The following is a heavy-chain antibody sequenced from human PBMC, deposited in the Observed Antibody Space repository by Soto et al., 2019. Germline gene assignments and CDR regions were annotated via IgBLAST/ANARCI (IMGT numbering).Heavy chain of an antibody. Sequence: PGGSLRLSCAASGFTFSSYGMHGVRQAPGKGLEWVAVIWYDGSNKYYADSVKGRFTISRDNSKNTLYLQMNSLRAEDTAVYYCARKSCDVTSSWYRCAERDGHYYGMDVWGQGTTVTVSS. CDR1: GFTFSSYG. D-gene: IGHD6-13*01. J-gene: IGHJ6*02. CDR2: IWYDGSNK. V-gene: IGHV3-33*01. CDR3: ARKSCDVTSSWYRCAERDGHYYGMDV.